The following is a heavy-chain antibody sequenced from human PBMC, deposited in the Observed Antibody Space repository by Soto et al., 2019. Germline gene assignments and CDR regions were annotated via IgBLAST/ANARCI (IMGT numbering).Heavy chain of an antibody. CDR1: GGTFSSFINYP. D-gene: IGHD3-3*01. CDR3: ARRDTSGFLRYFDS. J-gene: IGHJ4*02. Sequence: SVKVSCKSSGGTFSSFINYPINWVRQAPGQGLEWMGGIVPNVGTVNYAQKFRGKVTTTADKSTGTAYMELSSLRSEDTALYYCARRDTSGFLRYFDSWGQGTQVTVSS. V-gene: IGHV1-69*06. CDR2: IVPNVGTV.